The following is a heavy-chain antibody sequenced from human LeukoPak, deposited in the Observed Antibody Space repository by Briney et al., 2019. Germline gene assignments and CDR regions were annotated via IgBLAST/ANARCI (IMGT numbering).Heavy chain of an antibody. CDR2: ISGSGGIT. D-gene: IGHD3-22*01. V-gene: IGHV3-23*01. CDR3: AKHDPRRVVITNWFDP. CDR1: GFTSSAYA. J-gene: IGHJ5*02. Sequence: PGGSLRLSCAASGFTSSAYAISWVRQAPGKGLEWVSAISGSGGITYYADSVKGRFTISRGNSENTLYLQMNSLRAEDTAVYYCAKHDPRRVVITNWFDPWGQGTLVTVSS.